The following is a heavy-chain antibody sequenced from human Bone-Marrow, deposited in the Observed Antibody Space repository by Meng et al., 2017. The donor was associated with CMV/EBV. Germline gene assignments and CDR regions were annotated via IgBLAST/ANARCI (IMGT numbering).Heavy chain of an antibody. CDR3: ARELDTYNYPRFFDY. J-gene: IGHJ4*02. V-gene: IGHV3-30*04. CDR1: GFTISSRA. D-gene: IGHD1-20*01. CDR2: ISYDGSNH. Sequence: SLKISCASSGFTISSRAMHLVRQAPGKGLEWGAVISYDGSNHYYADSVKGRFTISRDNSKNTLYLQSTSLRAEDTAVYYCARELDTYNYPRFFDYWGQGTLVTVSS.